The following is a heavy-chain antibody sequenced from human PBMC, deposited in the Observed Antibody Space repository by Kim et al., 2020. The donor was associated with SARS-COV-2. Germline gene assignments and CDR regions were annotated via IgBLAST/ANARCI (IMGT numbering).Heavy chain of an antibody. V-gene: IGHV3-74*01. D-gene: IGHD4-4*01. Sequence: ISYADSVQVRLTISRDKAKITLFLQMNRLRAEDTAVYYCATTYSYGLDVWVQGTTVTVSS. CDR2: I. CDR3: ATTYSYGLDV. J-gene: IGHJ6*02.